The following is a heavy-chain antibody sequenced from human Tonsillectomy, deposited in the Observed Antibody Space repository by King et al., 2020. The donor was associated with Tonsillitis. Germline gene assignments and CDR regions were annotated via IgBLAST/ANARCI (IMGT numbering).Heavy chain of an antibody. Sequence: VQLVESGGGLIQPGGSLRLSCAASGVTVNNNYMSWVRQAPWKGLEWVAVIYRAGSTYCAVSVKGRFTITRDNSKDTLYLQMNSLRAEDTAVYYCAGKGPRVATPYAFDIWGQGTMVTVSS. CDR1: GVTVNNNY. CDR3: AGKGPRVATPYAFDI. CDR2: IYRAGST. J-gene: IGHJ3*02. D-gene: IGHD3-3*01. V-gene: IGHV3-53*01.